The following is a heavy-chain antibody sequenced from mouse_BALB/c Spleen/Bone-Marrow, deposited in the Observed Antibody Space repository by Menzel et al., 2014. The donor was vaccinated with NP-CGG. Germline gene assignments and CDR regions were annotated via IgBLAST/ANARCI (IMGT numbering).Heavy chain of an antibody. V-gene: IGHV14-3*02. CDR2: IDPANGNT. CDR3: AGASYYAMDY. Sequence: EVQLQQSGAELVKPGASVKLSCTASGFNIKDTYMHWVRQRPEQGLEWIGRIDPANGNTKYDPKFQGKATITADTSSNTAYLQLSSLTSEDTAVYYCAGASYYAMDYWGRGTSVTVSS. J-gene: IGHJ4*01. CDR1: GFNIKDTY.